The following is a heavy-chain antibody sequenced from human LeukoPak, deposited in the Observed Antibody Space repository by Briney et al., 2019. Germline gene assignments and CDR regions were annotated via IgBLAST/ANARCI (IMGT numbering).Heavy chain of an antibody. CDR3: ARTGVAVARAFDY. Sequence: SETLSLTCAVYGGSFSGYYWSWIRQPPGKGLEWIGEINHSGSTNYNPSLKSRVTISVDTSKNQFSLKLSSVTAADTAVYYCARTGVAVARAFDYWGQGTLVTVSS. J-gene: IGHJ4*02. CDR2: INHSGST. D-gene: IGHD6-19*01. V-gene: IGHV4-34*01. CDR1: GGSFSGYY.